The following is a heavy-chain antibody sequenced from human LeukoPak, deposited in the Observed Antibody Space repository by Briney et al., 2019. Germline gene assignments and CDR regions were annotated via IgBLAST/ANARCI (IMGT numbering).Heavy chain of an antibody. Sequence: GGSLRLSCAASGVTFSSYAMSWVRQAPGKGLEWVSAISGSGGSTYYADSVKGRFTISRDNSKNTLYLQMNSLRAGDTAVYYCAKAGYCSGGSCSSGWDNWFDPWGQGTLVTVSS. CDR2: ISGSGGST. J-gene: IGHJ5*02. D-gene: IGHD2-15*01. CDR1: GVTFSSYA. CDR3: AKAGYCSGGSCSSGWDNWFDP. V-gene: IGHV3-23*01.